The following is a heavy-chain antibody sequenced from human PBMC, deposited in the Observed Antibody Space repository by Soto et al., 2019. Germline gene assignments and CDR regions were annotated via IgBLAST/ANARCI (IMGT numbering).Heavy chain of an antibody. J-gene: IGHJ4*02. Sequence: TLSLTCSVSVASIRSGGYYWSWLRQSPGKGLEWIGHIYYTGSTFYSPSLKSRLTISLDTSKNQFSLGLRSVTAADTAMYYCARIEMASIKWGRGTLVTVSS. CDR3: ARIEMASIK. CDR1: VASIRSGGYY. V-gene: IGHV4-31*03. CDR2: IYYTGST.